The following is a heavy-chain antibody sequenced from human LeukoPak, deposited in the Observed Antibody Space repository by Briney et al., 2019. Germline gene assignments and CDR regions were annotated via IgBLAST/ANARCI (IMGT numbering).Heavy chain of an antibody. V-gene: IGHV1-2*02. CDR3: ATDEGG. Sequence: GASVKVSCKASGYTFTGYYMHWVRQAPGQGLEWMGFIDPNNGGTNYAQKFQGRVTLARDTSISTAYMELSSLRSDDTPVYHCATDEGGWGQGTLVTVSS. D-gene: IGHD3-16*01. CDR1: GYTFTGYY. J-gene: IGHJ1*01. CDR2: IDPNNGGT.